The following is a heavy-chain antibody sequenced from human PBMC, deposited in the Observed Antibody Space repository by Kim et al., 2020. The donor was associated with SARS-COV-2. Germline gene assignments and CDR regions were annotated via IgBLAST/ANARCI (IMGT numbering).Heavy chain of an antibody. CDR2: IGAYNGHT. Sequence: ASVKVSCKASGYTFSSYGFSWVRQAPGQGPEWMGWIGAYNGHTNYPQKIQGRVTMTTDTSTSTAYMELRSLRFDDTAVYYCAREVYYGSGSYLDYWGQGTLVTVTS. D-gene: IGHD3-10*01. CDR3: AREVYYGSGSYLDY. V-gene: IGHV1-18*01. J-gene: IGHJ4*02. CDR1: GYTFSSYG.